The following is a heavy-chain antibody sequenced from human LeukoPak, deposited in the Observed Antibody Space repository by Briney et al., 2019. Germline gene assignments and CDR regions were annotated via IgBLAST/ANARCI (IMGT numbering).Heavy chain of an antibody. V-gene: IGHV1-2*06. CDR2: INPNSGDT. D-gene: IGHD2-2*01. Sequence: GASVKVSCEASGYTFTGYHMHWVRQAPGQGLEWMGRINPNSGDTNYAQNFQGRVTMTRDTSISTAYMELSRLRSDDTAVYYCARDYCSSTSCLFDYWGQGTLVTVSS. CDR3: ARDYCSSTSCLFDY. J-gene: IGHJ4*02. CDR1: GYTFTGYH.